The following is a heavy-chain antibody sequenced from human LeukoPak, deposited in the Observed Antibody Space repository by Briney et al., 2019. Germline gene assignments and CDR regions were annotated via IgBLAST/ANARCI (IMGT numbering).Heavy chain of an antibody. D-gene: IGHD3-22*01. CDR1: GGSINNGGYY. Sequence: SETLSLTCTVSGGSINNGGYYWNWIRQPPGKDLEWIGYIYYSGSTFYNPSLKSRVTISLDTSKNQFSLKLSSVTAADTAVYYCARCYDSRGYNWFDPWGQGARVTISS. CDR2: IYYSGST. V-gene: IGHV4-31*03. CDR3: ARCYDSRGYNWFDP. J-gene: IGHJ5*02.